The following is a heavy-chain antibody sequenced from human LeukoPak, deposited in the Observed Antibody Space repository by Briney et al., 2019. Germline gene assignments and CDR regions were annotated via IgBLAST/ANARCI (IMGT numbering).Heavy chain of an antibody. D-gene: IGHD6-19*01. CDR3: ARDQEAVAGPSFFFGY. Sequence: GGSLRLSCAASGFTFSRYSMNWVRQAPGKGLEWVSYISSSSSTIYYADSVKGRFTISRDNAKNSLYLQMNSLRDEDTAVYYCARDQEAVAGPSFFFGYWGQGTLVTVSS. CDR2: ISSSSSTI. V-gene: IGHV3-48*02. CDR1: GFTFSRYS. J-gene: IGHJ4*02.